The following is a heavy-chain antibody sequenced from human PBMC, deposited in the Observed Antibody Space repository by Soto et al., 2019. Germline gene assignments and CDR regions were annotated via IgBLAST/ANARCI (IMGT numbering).Heavy chain of an antibody. CDR1: GGSISSGGYY. J-gene: IGHJ4*02. D-gene: IGHD5-18*01. CDR3: ARSLERGYSYTRPSF. CDR2: IYYSGST. Sequence: QVQLQESGPGLVKPSQTLSLTCTVSGGSISSGGYYWSWIRQHPGKGLEWIGYIYYSGSTYYNPSLKSRVTISVGTSKNQFSLKLSSVTAADTAVYYCARSLERGYSYTRPSFWGQGTLVTVSS. V-gene: IGHV4-31*03.